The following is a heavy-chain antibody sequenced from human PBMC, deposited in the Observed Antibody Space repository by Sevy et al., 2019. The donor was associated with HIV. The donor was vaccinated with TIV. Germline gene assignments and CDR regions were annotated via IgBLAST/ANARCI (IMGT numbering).Heavy chain of an antibody. CDR1: GYTFTGYY. CDR2: INPNSGGT. V-gene: IGHV1-2*04. D-gene: IGHD6-6*01. Sequence: ASVKVSCKASGYTFTGYYMHWVRQAPGQGLEWMGWINPNSGGTNYAQKFQGWVTMTRDTCISTAYMGLSRLGSDDTAMYYFARDLYHSSSWGVPYYYYYYGMDVWGQGTTVTVSS. CDR3: ARDLYHSSSWGVPYYYYYYGMDV. J-gene: IGHJ6*02.